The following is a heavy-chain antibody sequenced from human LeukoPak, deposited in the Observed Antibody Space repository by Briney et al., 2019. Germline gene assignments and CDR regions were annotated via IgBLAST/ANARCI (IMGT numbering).Heavy chain of an antibody. Sequence: ASVKVSCKASGYTFTSYGISWVRQPPGQGLEWMGWISAYNGNTNYAQKLQGRVTMTTDTSTSTAYMELRSMRSDDTAVYYCARAVMDYGDYEGGYWGQGTLVTVSS. CDR3: ARAVMDYGDYEGGY. D-gene: IGHD4-17*01. CDR1: GYTFTSYG. V-gene: IGHV1-18*01. CDR2: ISAYNGNT. J-gene: IGHJ4*02.